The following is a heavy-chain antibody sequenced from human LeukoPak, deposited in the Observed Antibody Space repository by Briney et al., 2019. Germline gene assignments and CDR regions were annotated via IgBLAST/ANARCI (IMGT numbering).Heavy chain of an antibody. CDR1: GFTFTSYS. J-gene: IGHJ3*02. Sequence: PGRSLRLSCAASGFTFTSYSMNWVRHAPGEGLEWVSSISSSSSYIYYADSVKGRFTISRDNAKNSLYLQMNSLRAEDTAVYYCARMWGQLLTNAFDIWGQGTMVTVSS. CDR2: ISSSSSYI. CDR3: ARMWGQLLTNAFDI. V-gene: IGHV3-21*01. D-gene: IGHD2-2*01.